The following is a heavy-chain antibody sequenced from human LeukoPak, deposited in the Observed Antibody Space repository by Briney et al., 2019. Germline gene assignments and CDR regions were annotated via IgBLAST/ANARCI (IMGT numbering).Heavy chain of an antibody. V-gene: IGHV3-13*04. J-gene: IGHJ4*02. CDR3: ARENSGANIAELDY. Sequence: GGSLRLSCAASGFTFSTYDMHWVRQATGKGLEWVSAIDTAGDTYYPDSVKGRFTISRGNARNSLYLQMNSLRAGDTAVYFCARENSGANIAELDYWGQGTLVTVSS. CDR2: IDTAGDT. CDR1: GFTFSTYD. D-gene: IGHD1-14*01.